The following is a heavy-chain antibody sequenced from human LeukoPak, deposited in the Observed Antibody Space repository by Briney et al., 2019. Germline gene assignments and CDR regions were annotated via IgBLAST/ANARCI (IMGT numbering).Heavy chain of an antibody. J-gene: IGHJ3*02. V-gene: IGHV4-4*07. CDR3: AKSNGYGLVDI. Sequence: SETLSLTCSVSGVSISDYYWTWFRQPAGKGLEWIGRIYISGSTNYNPSLKSRVIMSIDTSRNQLSLKLTSLTAADTAVYYCAKSNGYGLVDIWGQGTMVTVSS. CDR1: GVSISDYY. CDR2: IYISGST. D-gene: IGHD3-10*01.